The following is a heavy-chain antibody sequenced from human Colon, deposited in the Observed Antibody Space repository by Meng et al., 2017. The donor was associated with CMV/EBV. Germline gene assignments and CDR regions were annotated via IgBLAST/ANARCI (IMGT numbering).Heavy chain of an antibody. CDR3: VRDHTYDRKIY. D-gene: IGHD2-8*01. V-gene: IGHV4-39*07. CDR2: IYYSGST. CDR1: GASISSSMYY. J-gene: IGHJ4*02. Sequence: QLHCDASGPGSLRPSAPLSFTCKVSGASISSSMYYWGWIRQFPRKGLEWIGSIYYSGSTFYNPSLKSRVTVSIDTSRNQFSLKLNSVTAADTAVYYCVRDHTYDRKIYWGQGSLVTVFS.